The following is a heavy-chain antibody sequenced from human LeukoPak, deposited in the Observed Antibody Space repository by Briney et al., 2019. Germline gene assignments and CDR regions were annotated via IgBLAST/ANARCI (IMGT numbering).Heavy chain of an antibody. V-gene: IGHV3-48*02. CDR2: ISSSSNTK. J-gene: IGHJ4*02. D-gene: IGHD3-10*01. CDR1: GFTFGTYS. Sequence: PGGSLRLSCAASGFTFGTYSMNWVRQAPGKGLEWVSYISSSSNTKYYADSVKGRFTISRDNAKNSLYLQMNSLRDEDTAVYYCARVPIWFGELSFDYWGQGTLVTVSS. CDR3: ARVPIWFGELSFDY.